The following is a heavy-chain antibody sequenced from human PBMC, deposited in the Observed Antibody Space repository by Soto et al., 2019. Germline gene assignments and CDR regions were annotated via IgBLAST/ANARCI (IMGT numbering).Heavy chain of an antibody. CDR3: ARDRLTHRWLQPPGAQRGMDV. D-gene: IGHD2-15*01. CDR1: GFTFSSYA. Sequence: GGSLRLSCAASGFTFSSYAMHWVRQAPGKGLEWVAVISYDGSNKYYADSVKGRFTISRDNSKNTLYLQMNSLRAEDTAVYYCARDRLTHRWLQPPGAQRGMDVWGQGTTVTVYS. J-gene: IGHJ6*02. CDR2: ISYDGSNK. V-gene: IGHV3-30-3*01.